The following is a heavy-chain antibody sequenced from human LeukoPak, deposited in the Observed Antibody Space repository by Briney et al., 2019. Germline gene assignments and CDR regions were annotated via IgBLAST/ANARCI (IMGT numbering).Heavy chain of an antibody. J-gene: IGHJ4*02. CDR3: ARDGFFGVVILPDSYLF. CDR2: INPNSGGT. CDR1: GYTFTSYY. Sequence: ASVKVSCKASGYTFTSYYMHWVRQAPGQGLEWMGWINPNSGGTNYAQKFQGRVTMTRDTSISTAYMELSRLRSDDTAVYYCARDGFFGVVILPDSYLFWGQGTLVTVSS. V-gene: IGHV1-2*02. D-gene: IGHD3-3*01.